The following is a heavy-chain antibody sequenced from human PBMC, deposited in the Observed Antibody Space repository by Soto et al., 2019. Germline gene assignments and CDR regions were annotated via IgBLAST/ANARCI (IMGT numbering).Heavy chain of an antibody. J-gene: IGHJ4*02. V-gene: IGHV1-69*02. CDR1: GGTFRNYP. Sequence: QVQLVQSGPEVKKPGSSVKVSCKASGGTFRNYPINWVRQAPGQGLEWMGSIFPLTDIPDYAQNFQARLTISADRSTSTAYMELNSLTSDDTAMYFCARGPLVVLNYFPSWGQGTIVTVSS. CDR3: ARGPLVVLNYFPS. CDR2: IFPLTDIP.